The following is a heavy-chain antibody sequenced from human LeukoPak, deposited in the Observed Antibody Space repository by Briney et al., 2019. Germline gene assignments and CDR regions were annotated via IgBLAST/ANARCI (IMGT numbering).Heavy chain of an antibody. Sequence: PGGSLRLSCTASGSSFSIYWMHWVRQIPGKRPLWVSFIDPYGGDTNYTDSVKGRFTISRDNAKNTLYLQMNSLRVDDTAVYFRARGPLFYENGGYPDGWGHGTMATVSS. CDR1: GSSFSIYW. J-gene: IGHJ3*01. CDR2: IDPYGGDT. V-gene: IGHV3-74*01. CDR3: ARGPLFYENGGYPDG. D-gene: IGHD3-22*01.